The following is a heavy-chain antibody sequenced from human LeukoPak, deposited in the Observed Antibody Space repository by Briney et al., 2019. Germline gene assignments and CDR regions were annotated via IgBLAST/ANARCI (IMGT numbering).Heavy chain of an antibody. D-gene: IGHD1-26*01. J-gene: IGHJ4*02. CDR3: ARGDSGSYYYDFDY. CDR1: GYTSTSYA. V-gene: IGHV1-3*03. CDR2: INAGNGNT. Sequence: AASVKVSSKASGYTSTSYAMHWVRAAPGQRLESMGWINAGNGNTKYSQEFQGRVTITRDTSASTAYMELSSLRSEDMAVYYCARGDSGSYYYDFDYWGQGTLVTVSS.